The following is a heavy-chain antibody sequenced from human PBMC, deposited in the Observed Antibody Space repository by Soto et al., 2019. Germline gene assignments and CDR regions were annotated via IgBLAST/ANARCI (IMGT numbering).Heavy chain of an antibody. CDR1: GYTFTSYG. D-gene: IGHD1-26*01. J-gene: IGHJ5*02. CDR2: IIPILGIA. V-gene: IGHV1-69*10. Sequence: SVKVSCKASGYTFTSYGISWVRQAPGQGLEWMGWIIPILGIANYAQKFQGRVTITADKSTSTAYMELSSLRSEDTAVYYCARELWELLTYNWFDPWGQGTLVTVSS. CDR3: ARELWELLTYNWFDP.